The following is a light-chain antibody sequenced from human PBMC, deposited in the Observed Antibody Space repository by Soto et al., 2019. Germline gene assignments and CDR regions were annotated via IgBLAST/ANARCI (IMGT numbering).Light chain of an antibody. CDR3: QQRSNWPRT. J-gene: IGKJ1*01. CDR2: DAS. CDR1: QSVSSY. V-gene: IGKV3-11*01. Sequence: EIVLTQSPATLSLSPGERATLSCRASQSVSSYLAWYQQKVGQTPRLLIYDASNRATGIPARFSGSGSGTDFTLTIISLESEDFAGYYCQQRSNWPRTFGQGTKVEIK.